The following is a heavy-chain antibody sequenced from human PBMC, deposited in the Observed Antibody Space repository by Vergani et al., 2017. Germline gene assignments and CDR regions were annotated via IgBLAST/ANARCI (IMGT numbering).Heavy chain of an antibody. CDR2: INHSGST. Sequence: QVQLPQWGAGLLKPSETLSLTCAVYGGSFSGYYWSWIRQPPGKGLEWIGEINHSGSTNYNPSLKSRVTISVDTSKNQFSLKLSSVTAADTAVYYCARTRVLGDDIWGQGTMVTVSS. V-gene: IGHV4-34*01. CDR3: ARTRVLGDDI. D-gene: IGHD2/OR15-2a*01. CDR1: GGSFSGYY. J-gene: IGHJ3*02.